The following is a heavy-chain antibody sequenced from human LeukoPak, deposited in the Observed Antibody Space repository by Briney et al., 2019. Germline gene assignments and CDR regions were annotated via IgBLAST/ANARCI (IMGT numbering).Heavy chain of an antibody. J-gene: IGHJ4*02. D-gene: IGHD3-22*01. CDR1: GFTFSSYG. CDR3: AKDQDYDSSGYYPFDY. CDR2: ISYDGSNK. Sequence: GGSLGLSCAASGFTFSSYGMHWVRQAPGKGLEWVAVISYDGSNKYYAGSVKGRFTISRDNSKNTLYLQMNSLRAEDTAVYYCAKDQDYDSSGYYPFDYWGQGTLVTVSS. V-gene: IGHV3-30*18.